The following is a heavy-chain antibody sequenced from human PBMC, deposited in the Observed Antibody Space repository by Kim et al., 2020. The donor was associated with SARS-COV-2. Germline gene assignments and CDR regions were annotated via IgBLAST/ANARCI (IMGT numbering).Heavy chain of an antibody. V-gene: IGHV1-24*01. CDR2: FDPEDGET. D-gene: IGHD3-22*01. CDR1: GYTLTELS. J-gene: IGHJ4*02. Sequence: ASVKVSCKVSGYTLTELSMHWVRQAPGKGLEWMGGFDPEDGETIYAQKFQGRVTMTEDTSTDTAYMELSSLRSEDTAVYYCATGRSNYYDSSGYGTYYFDYWGQGTLVTVSS. CDR3: ATGRSNYYDSSGYGTYYFDY.